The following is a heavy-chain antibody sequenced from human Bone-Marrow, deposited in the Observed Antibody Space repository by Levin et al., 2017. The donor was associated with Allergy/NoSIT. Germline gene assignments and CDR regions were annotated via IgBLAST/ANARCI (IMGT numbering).Heavy chain of an antibody. CDR1: GFTFSSYA. Sequence: GGSLRLSCAASGFTFSSYAMSWVRQAPGKGLEWVSAISGSGGSTYYADSVKGRFTISRDNSKNTLYLQMNSLRAEDTAVYYCAKFYYDSSGYSPGAFDIWGQGTMVTVSS. J-gene: IGHJ3*02. D-gene: IGHD3-22*01. CDR3: AKFYYDSSGYSPGAFDI. CDR2: ISGSGGST. V-gene: IGHV3-23*01.